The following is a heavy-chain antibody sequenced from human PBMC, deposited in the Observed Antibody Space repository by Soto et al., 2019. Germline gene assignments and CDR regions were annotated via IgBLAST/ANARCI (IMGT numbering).Heavy chain of an antibody. D-gene: IGHD6-13*01. Sequence: PGGSLRLSCAASGFTFSSYWMSWVRQAPGKGLEWVANIKEDGREKYYVDSVKGRFTISRDNAKKSLYLQMNSLRAEDTAVYYCAIGLLAAAGHWFDPWGQGTLVTVSS. J-gene: IGHJ5*02. CDR3: AIGLLAAAGHWFDP. CDR1: GFTFSSYW. V-gene: IGHV3-7*01. CDR2: IKEDGREK.